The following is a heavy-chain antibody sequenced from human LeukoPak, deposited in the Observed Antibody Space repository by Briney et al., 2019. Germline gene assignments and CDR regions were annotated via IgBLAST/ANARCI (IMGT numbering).Heavy chain of an antibody. Sequence: SETLPLTCTVSGGSISSSSYYWSWIRQPPGKGLEWIGEINHSGSTNYNPSLKSRVTISVDTSKNQFSLKVSSVTAADTAVYYCARGPPYIVVVTAIGFFDYWGQGTLVTVPS. CDR1: GGSISSSSYY. CDR2: INHSGST. CDR3: ARGPPYIVVVTAIGFFDY. D-gene: IGHD2-21*02. J-gene: IGHJ4*02. V-gene: IGHV4-39*07.